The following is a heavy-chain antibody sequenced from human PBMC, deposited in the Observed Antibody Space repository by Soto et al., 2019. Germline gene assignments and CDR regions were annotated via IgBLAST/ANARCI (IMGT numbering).Heavy chain of an antibody. CDR2: INANGDYT. Sequence: QVELVESGGGLVKPGGSLRLSCIGCGFNLRDNWMSWIRQAPGKGLECVSYINANGDYTNYADSVKGRFTISRDDAKNTLWLEMRSLRVEDTAVYHCVRSSGWREVGIYKYGLDVWGQGTKVMVS. J-gene: IGHJ6*02. CDR3: VRSSGWREVGIYKYGLDV. CDR1: GFNLRDNW. V-gene: IGHV3-11*06. D-gene: IGHD1-1*01.